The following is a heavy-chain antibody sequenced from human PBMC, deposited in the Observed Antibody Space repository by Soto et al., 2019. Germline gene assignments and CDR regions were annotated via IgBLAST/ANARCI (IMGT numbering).Heavy chain of an antibody. J-gene: IGHJ6*02. D-gene: IGHD6-19*01. Sequence: EVQLVESGGGLVQPGGSLRLSCAASGFTFSSYEMNWVRQAPGKGLEWVSYISSSGSTIYYADSVKGRFTISRDNAKNSLYLQMNSLRAEDTAVYYCARRGSGRYGAPYGMDVWGQGTTVTVSS. CDR2: ISSSGSTI. CDR1: GFTFSSYE. CDR3: ARRGSGRYGAPYGMDV. V-gene: IGHV3-48*03.